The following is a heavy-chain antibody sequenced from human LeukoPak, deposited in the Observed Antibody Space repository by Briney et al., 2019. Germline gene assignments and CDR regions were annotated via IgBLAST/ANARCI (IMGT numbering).Heavy chain of an antibody. D-gene: IGHD3-22*01. Sequence: PSETLSLTCAVYGGSFSGYYWSWIRQPPGKGLEWIGEINHSGSTNYNPSLKSRVTISVDTSKNQFSLKLSSVTAADTAVYYCARADPYCYDSSGYVDYWGQGTLVTVSS. J-gene: IGHJ4*02. CDR3: ARADPYCYDSSGYVDY. CDR1: GGSFSGYY. V-gene: IGHV4-34*01. CDR2: INHSGST.